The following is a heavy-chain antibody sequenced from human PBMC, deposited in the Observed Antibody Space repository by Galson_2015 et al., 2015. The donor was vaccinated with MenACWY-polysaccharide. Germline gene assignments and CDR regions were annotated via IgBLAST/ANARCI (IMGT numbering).Heavy chain of an antibody. V-gene: IGHV1-69*13. CDR1: GGNFSRYV. CDR2: IIPLFGTS. J-gene: IGHJ5*02. Sequence: SVKVSCKASGGNFSRYVFSWVRQGPGQGLEWMGSIIPLFGTSKNAQELQCRLKITADDSTTTVSMELSTLRSDDTAVYFCASGAGRLAFDIWGQGTVVTVSS. D-gene: IGHD3-10*01. CDR3: ASGAGRLAFDI.